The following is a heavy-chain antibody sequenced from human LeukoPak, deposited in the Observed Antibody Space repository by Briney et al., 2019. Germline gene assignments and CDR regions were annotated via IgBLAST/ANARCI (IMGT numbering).Heavy chain of an antibody. J-gene: IGHJ4*02. CDR3: ARENNYGYNRFDY. V-gene: IGHV3-53*01. Sequence: PGGSLRLSCAASGFTVSVNYMNWVRQAPGKGLEWASVIYSGGSTYYADSVKGRFAISRDSSKNTLYLQMNSLRPEDTAVYYCARENNYGYNRFDYWGQGTLVTVSS. D-gene: IGHD5-18*01. CDR2: IYSGGST. CDR1: GFTVSVNY.